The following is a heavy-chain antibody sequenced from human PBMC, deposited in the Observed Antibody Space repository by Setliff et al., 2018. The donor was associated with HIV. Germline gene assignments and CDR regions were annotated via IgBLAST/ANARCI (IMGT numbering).Heavy chain of an antibody. J-gene: IGHJ6*03. V-gene: IGHV1-69*13. CDR1: GGTFSRYT. Sequence: SVKVSCKASGGTFSRYTISWVRQAPGQGLEWMGGIIPIFGTTNYAQRFQGRVSITADASTSTAYMELSSLRSEDTAMYFCARAHGYYYYMDVWGKGTTVTVSS. CDR3: ARAHGYYYYMDV. CDR2: IIPIFGTT.